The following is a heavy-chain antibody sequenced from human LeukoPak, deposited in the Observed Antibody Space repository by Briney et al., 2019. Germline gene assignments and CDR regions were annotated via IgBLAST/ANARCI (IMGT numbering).Heavy chain of an antibody. D-gene: IGHD4-17*01. CDR2: ISSRSTYI. Sequence: GGSLRLSCAASGFTFSSYSMNWVRQAPGKGLEWVSSISSRSTYIYHADSVKGRFTISRDNAKNSLFLQMNSLRAEDMALYYCAKGRGLSYDYGVDYWGQGTLVTVSS. J-gene: IGHJ4*02. CDR1: GFTFSSYS. V-gene: IGHV3-21*01. CDR3: AKGRGLSYDYGVDY.